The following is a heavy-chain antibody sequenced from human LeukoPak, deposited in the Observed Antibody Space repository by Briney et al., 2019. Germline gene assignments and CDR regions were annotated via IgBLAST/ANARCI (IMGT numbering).Heavy chain of an antibody. CDR3: ARGRSQQYYYYYMDV. J-gene: IGHJ6*03. CDR1: GYTFTSYY. CDR2: INPSGGST. D-gene: IGHD6-13*01. Sequence: ASVKVSCKASGYTFTSYYMHWVRQAPGQGLEWMGIINPSGGSTSYAQKFQGRVTMTRDMSTSTVYMELSSLRSEDTAVYYCARGRSQQYYYYYMDVWGKGTTVTVSS. V-gene: IGHV1-46*01.